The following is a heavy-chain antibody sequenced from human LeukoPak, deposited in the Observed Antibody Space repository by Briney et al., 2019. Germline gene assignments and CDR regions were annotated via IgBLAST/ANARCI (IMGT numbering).Heavy chain of an antibody. D-gene: IGHD3-10*01. Sequence: ASVKVSCKASGYTFTSYALNWVRQAPGQGLEWMGWINTNTGNPTYAQGFTGRFVFSLDTSVSTAYLQISSLKAEDTAVYYCAREAGSRNIYGMDVWGQGTTVTVSS. V-gene: IGHV7-4-1*02. CDR1: GYTFTSYA. CDR2: INTNTGNP. J-gene: IGHJ6*02. CDR3: AREAGSRNIYGMDV.